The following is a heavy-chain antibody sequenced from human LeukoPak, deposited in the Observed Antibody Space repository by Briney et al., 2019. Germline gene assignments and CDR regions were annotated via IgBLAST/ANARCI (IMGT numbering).Heavy chain of an antibody. CDR1: GFTFSSYS. D-gene: IGHD5-12*01. CDR2: ISSSSYI. CDR3: ERGEVRGYKSPVDY. V-gene: IGHV3-21*01. J-gene: IGHJ4*02. Sequence: GGSLRLSCAASGFTFSSYSMNWVRQAPGKGLEWVSSISSSSYIYYADSVKGRFTISRDNAKNSLYLQMNILRAEDTAVYYCERGEVRGYKSPVDYSGQGTLVTVSS.